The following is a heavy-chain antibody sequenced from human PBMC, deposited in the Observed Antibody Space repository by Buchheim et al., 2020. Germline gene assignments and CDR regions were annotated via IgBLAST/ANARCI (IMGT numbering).Heavy chain of an antibody. V-gene: IGHV4-30-4*01. CDR3: ARGVAARPVGY. D-gene: IGHD6-6*01. CDR1: GGSISSGYYF. Sequence: QVQLQESGPGLLKPSQTLSLTCTVSGGSISSGYYFWSWIRQPPGKGLEWIGYLYYSASTYYNPSLKSRVTISVDTSKYQFSLKLSSVTAADTAVYYCARGVAARPVGYWGQGTL. J-gene: IGHJ4*02. CDR2: LYYSAST.